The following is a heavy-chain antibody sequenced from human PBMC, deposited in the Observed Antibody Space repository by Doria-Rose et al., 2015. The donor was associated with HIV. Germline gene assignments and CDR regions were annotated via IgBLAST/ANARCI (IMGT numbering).Heavy chain of an antibody. Sequence: QITLKESGPVLVKPTETLTLTCTVSGVSLSGPGMGVSWIRQPPGKALEWLAIIFSDDERSYKPSLKSRLTISRATSKSQVVLTMTDMDPVDTATYYCARIKSSRWYHKYYFDFWGQGTLVIVSA. CDR2: IFSDDER. J-gene: IGHJ4*02. CDR3: ARIKSSRWYHKYYFDF. V-gene: IGHV2-26*01. CDR1: GVSLSGPGMG. D-gene: IGHD6-13*01.